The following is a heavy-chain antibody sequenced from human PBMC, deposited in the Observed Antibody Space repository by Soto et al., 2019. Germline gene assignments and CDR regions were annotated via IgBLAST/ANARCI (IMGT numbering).Heavy chain of an antibody. D-gene: IGHD4-17*01. CDR2: ISSSSSYI. CDR3: ARDPRYGDRRRYYGMDV. V-gene: IGHV3-21*02. J-gene: IGHJ6*02. Sequence: EVQLVESGGGLVKPGGSLRLSCAASRFTFSSYTMNWVRQAPGKGLEWVSSISSSSSYIYYADSVKGRFTISRDNAKNSLYLQMNSLRAEDTAVYYCARDPRYGDRRRYYGMDVWGQGTTVTVSS. CDR1: RFTFSSYT.